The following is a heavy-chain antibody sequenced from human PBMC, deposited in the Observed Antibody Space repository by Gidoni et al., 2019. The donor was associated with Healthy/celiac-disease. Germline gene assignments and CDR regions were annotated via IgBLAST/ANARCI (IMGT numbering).Heavy chain of an antibody. D-gene: IGHD3-16*01. CDR3: ARDWGGAIGGTFDY. Sequence: QVQLVQSVAEVKKPGASVKVSCKASGSTFTSYGISWVRQAPGQGREGMGWISAYNGNTNYAQKLQGRVNMNTDTSTSTADREVRGLRADDTAVYYWARDWGGAIGGTFDYRGQGTLVTVSS. V-gene: IGHV1-18*01. CDR2: ISAYNGNT. J-gene: IGHJ4*02. CDR1: GSTFTSYG.